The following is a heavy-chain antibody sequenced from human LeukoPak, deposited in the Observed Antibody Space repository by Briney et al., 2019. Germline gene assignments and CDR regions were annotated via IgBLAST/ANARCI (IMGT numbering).Heavy chain of an antibody. D-gene: IGHD2-15*01. J-gene: IGHJ3*02. CDR2: IYYSGTT. CDR3: ARDPWWGGGANSAFDM. V-gene: IGHV4-39*07. CDR1: GGSIRGSSYY. Sequence: NPSETLSLTCTVSGGSIRGSSYYWVWIRQPPGKEPEYIGSIYYSGTTYYNPSLESRVTISLDMSKNQFSLRLTSVTAADTAVYYCARDPWWGGGANSAFDMWGKGKRVTVSS.